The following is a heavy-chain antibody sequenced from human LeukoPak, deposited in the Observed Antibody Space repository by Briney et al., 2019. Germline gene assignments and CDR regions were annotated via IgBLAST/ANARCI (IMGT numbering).Heavy chain of an antibody. Sequence: GGSPRLSCAASGFTFSSYAMSWVRQAPGKGLEWVSAISGSGGSTYYADSVKGRFTISRDNAKNSLYLQMNSLRAEDTAVYYCATGYSSGWYWGQGTLVTVSS. CDR2: ISGSGGST. CDR1: GFTFSSYA. CDR3: ATGYSSGWY. D-gene: IGHD6-19*01. J-gene: IGHJ4*02. V-gene: IGHV3-23*01.